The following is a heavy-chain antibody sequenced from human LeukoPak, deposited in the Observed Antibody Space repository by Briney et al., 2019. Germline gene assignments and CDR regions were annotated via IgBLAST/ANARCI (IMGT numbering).Heavy chain of an antibody. V-gene: IGHV3-23*01. CDR1: AFTFSRYG. J-gene: IGHJ4*02. CDR3: ATYRQVLLPFES. Sequence: GGSLRLSCAASAFTFSRYGMGWVRQAPGKGLEWVSSIFPSGGEIHYADSVRGRFTISRDNSKSTLSLQMNSLRAEDTAIYYCATYRQVLLPFESWGQGTLVTVSS. CDR2: IFPSGGEI. D-gene: IGHD2-8*02.